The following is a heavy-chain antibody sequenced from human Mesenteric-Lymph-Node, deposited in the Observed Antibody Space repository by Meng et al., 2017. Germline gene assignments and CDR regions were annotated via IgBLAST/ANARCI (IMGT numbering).Heavy chain of an antibody. Sequence: QARLQRSGPGSVKPSGPLSLTCAVSGGSLSSRNWWSWVRQPPGKGLEWIGEIYHSGSTNYNPSLKSRVTISVDESKNQFSLRLSSVTAADTAVYYCARVGAYCGGDCYHPRWGQGTLVTVSS. V-gene: IGHV4-4*02. D-gene: IGHD2-21*02. J-gene: IGHJ4*02. CDR3: ARVGAYCGGDCYHPR. CDR2: IYHSGST. CDR1: GGSLSSRNW.